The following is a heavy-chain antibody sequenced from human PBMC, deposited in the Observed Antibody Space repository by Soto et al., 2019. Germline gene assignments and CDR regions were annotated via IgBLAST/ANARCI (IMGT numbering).Heavy chain of an antibody. CDR3: ANEYRYYDCCGLEV. CDR2: ITGNSDNT. CDR1: GFTFSSYA. J-gene: IGHJ6*02. D-gene: IGHD3-3*01. V-gene: IGHV3-23*01. Sequence: EVQLLESGGDLVQPGGSLRLSCEASGFTFSSYAMNWFRKSPGMGLEWVSSITGNSDNTYYADSVKGRFTITRDNSKNTLYLQMNSLRAEDTAVYDCANEYRYYDCCGLEVWGQGTTVTVSS.